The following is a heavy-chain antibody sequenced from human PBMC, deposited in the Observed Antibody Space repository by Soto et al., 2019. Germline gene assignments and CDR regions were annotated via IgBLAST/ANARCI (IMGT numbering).Heavy chain of an antibody. V-gene: IGHV3-30*18. CDR3: AKDFFPLTVTATYYYYYGMDV. Sequence: GGSLRLSCAASGFTFSSYGMHWVRQAPGKGLEWVAVISYDGSNKYYADSVKGRFTISRDNSKTTLYLQMNSLRAEDTAVYYWAKDFFPLTVTATYYYYYGMDVWGQGTRVTVSS. CDR1: GFTFSSYG. J-gene: IGHJ6*02. D-gene: IGHD4-4*01. CDR2: ISYDGSNK.